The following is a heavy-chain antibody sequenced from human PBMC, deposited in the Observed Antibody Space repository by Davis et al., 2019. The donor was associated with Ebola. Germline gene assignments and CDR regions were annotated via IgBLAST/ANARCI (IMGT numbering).Heavy chain of an antibody. V-gene: IGHV3-11*06. CDR3: AREVDVGRNSPGWGCFDY. CDR2: ISSSSSYI. Sequence: PGGSLRLSCAASGFTFSDYYMSWIRQAPGKGLEWVSYISSSSSYIYYADSVKGRFTISRDNAKNSLYLQMNSLRAEETAVYYCAREVDVGRNSPGWGCFDYWGQGTLVTVSS. CDR1: GFTFSDYY. J-gene: IGHJ4*02. D-gene: IGHD1-26*01.